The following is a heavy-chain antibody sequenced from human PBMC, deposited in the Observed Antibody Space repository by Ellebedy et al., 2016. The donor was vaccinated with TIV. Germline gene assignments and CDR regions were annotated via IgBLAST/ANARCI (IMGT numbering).Heavy chain of an antibody. J-gene: IGHJ6*02. CDR3: AKETYGDYYYYYGMDV. CDR2: ISYDGSNK. V-gene: IGHV3-30*04. CDR1: GFTFSSYA. Sequence: GESLKISXAASGFTFSSYAMHWVRQAPGKGLEWVAVISYDGSNKYYADSVKGRFTISRDNSKNTLYLQMNSLRAEDTAVYYCAKETYGDYYYYYGMDVWGQGTTVTVSS. D-gene: IGHD4-17*01.